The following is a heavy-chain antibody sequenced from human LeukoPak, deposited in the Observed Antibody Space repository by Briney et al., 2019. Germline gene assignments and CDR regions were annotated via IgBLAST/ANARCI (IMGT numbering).Heavy chain of an antibody. CDR3: ARVPSQRWGSSTSCYDY. CDR1: GGSISSGGYY. Sequence: SETLSLTCTVSGGSISSGGYYWSWIRQHPGKGLEWIGYIYYSGSTYYNPSLKSRVTISVDTSKNQFSLKLSSVTAADTAVYYCARVPSQRWGSSTSCYDYWGQGTLVTVSS. CDR2: IYYSGST. D-gene: IGHD2-2*01. J-gene: IGHJ4*02. V-gene: IGHV4-31*03.